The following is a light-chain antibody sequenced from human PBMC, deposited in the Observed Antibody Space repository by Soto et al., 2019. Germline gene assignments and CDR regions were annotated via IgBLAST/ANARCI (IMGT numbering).Light chain of an antibody. J-gene: IGKJ1*01. CDR3: QQYASQSQLT. CDR1: QSIRSTW. V-gene: IGKV1-5*03. Sequence: DVQMTQSPSTLSASVGDKVTITCRASQSIRSTWFAWFQQRPGKAPNVLLYKGSTLAGGVSSRFSGSGSGPDCTHTISSLQPDDFATSFCQQYASQSQLTFGQGTRGE. CDR2: KGS.